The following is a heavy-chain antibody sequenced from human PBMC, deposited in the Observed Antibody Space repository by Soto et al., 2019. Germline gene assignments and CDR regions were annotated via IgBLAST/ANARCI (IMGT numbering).Heavy chain of an antibody. J-gene: IGHJ6*02. D-gene: IGHD3-10*01. CDR2: IIPIVGTA. CDR1: GGTFRSYA. Sequence: QVQLVQSGAEVKKPGASVKVSCKASGGTFRSYASSWVRQAPGQGLEWMGGIIPIVGTAYYAPKFQGRVTITADESTSTADMELSSLRSEDTAVYYCARAGVTLGYYYGMDVWGQGTTVTVSS. V-gene: IGHV1-69*12. CDR3: ARAGVTLGYYYGMDV.